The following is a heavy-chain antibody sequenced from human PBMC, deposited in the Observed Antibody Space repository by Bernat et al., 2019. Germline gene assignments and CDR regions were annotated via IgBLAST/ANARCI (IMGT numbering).Heavy chain of an antibody. CDR1: GYTFTSYG. D-gene: IGHD2-15*01. J-gene: IGHJ3*02. CDR2: ISAYNGNT. V-gene: IGHV1-18*01. Sequence: QVQLVQSGAEVKKPGASVKVSCKASGYTFTSYGISWVRQAPGQGLEWMGWISAYNGNTNYAQKLQGRVTMTTDTSTSTAYMELRSLRSDDTAVYYCARDTRDNCSGGSCYVHACDIWGQGTMVTVSS. CDR3: ARDTRDNCSGGSCYVHACDI.